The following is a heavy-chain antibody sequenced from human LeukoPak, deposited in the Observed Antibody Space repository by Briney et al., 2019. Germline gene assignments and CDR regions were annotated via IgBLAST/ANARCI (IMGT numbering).Heavy chain of an antibody. D-gene: IGHD1-26*01. CDR2: IYSGGST. Sequence: TGGSLRLSCAASGFTVSSNYMSWVRQAPGKGLEWVSIIYSGGSTFYADSVKGRFTISRDNSKNTLYLQMNSLRAEDTAVYCCARGGSYLSAFDIWGQGTMVTVSS. CDR3: ARGGSYLSAFDI. J-gene: IGHJ3*02. CDR1: GFTVSSNY. V-gene: IGHV3-53*01.